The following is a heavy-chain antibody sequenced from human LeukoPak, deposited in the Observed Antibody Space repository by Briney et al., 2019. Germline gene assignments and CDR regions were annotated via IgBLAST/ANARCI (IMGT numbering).Heavy chain of an antibody. D-gene: IGHD6-13*01. V-gene: IGHV1-2*02. J-gene: IGHJ4*02. CDR2: INPNSGGT. Sequence: ASVKVSCKVSGYTLTELSMHWVRQAPGQGLEWMGWINPNSGGTNYAQKFQGRVTMTRDTSISTAYMELSRLRSDDTAVYYCASYKYSSSWLFDYWGQGTLVTVSS. CDR3: ASYKYSSSWLFDY. CDR1: GYTLTELS.